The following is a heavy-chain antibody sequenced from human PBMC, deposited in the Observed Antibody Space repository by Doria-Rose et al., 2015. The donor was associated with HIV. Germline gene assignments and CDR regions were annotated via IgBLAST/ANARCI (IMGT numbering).Heavy chain of an antibody. CDR2: IFSDDER. D-gene: IGHD6-13*01. CDR3: ARIKSSRWYHKYYFDF. J-gene: IGHJ4*02. Sequence: QITLKEPGPVLVKPTETLTLTCTVSGVSLSSPGMGVSWIRQPPGKALEWLANIFSDDERSYKTSLKSRLTISRGTSKSQVVLTMTDMDPVDTATCYCARIKSSRWYHKYYFDFWGQGTLVIVSA. V-gene: IGHV2-26*01. CDR1: GVSLSSPGMG.